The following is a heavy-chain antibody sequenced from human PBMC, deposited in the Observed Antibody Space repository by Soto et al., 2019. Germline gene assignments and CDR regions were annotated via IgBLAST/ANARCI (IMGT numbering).Heavy chain of an antibody. CDR1: GGTFSSYA. J-gene: IGHJ6*02. Sequence: QVQLVQTGAEVKKPGYSVKVSCKASGGTFSSYAISWVRQAPGQGLEWMGGIMPIFGTANYAQKFQGRVTIPADESTSTAYMELSSLRSDDTAVDYCARVGTDIVTYGMDVWGQGTTVTVYS. CDR3: ARVGTDIVTYGMDV. V-gene: IGHV1-69*12. CDR2: IMPIFGTA. D-gene: IGHD2-15*01.